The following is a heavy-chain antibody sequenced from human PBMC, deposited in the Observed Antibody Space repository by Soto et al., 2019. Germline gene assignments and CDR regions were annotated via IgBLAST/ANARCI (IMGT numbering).Heavy chain of an antibody. V-gene: IGHV1-2*04. Sequence: QVQLVQSGAEVKKPGASVKVSCKASGYTFTGYYMHWVRQAPGQGLEWMGWINPNSGGTNYAQKFQGWVTMTRDTSISTAYIELSRLRSDDTAVYYCVRDWVGSSPTYYFDYWGQGTLVTVSS. CDR1: GYTFTGYY. D-gene: IGHD6-6*01. CDR3: VRDWVGSSPTYYFDY. J-gene: IGHJ4*02. CDR2: INPNSGGT.